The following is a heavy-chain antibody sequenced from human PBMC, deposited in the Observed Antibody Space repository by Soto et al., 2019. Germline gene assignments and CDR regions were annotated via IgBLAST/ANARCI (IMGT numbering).Heavy chain of an antibody. Sequence: PGRSLRLACAASGFTFSSYSMNWVRQAPGKGLEWVSYISSSSSTIYYADSVKGRFTISRDNAKNSLYLQMNSLRDEDTAVYYSSIHNWYHDSSGYYPRWFAHWRQGILVTISS. V-gene: IGHV3-48*02. CDR1: GFTFSSYS. CDR2: ISSSSSTI. CDR3: SIHNWYHDSSGYYPRWFAH. D-gene: IGHD3-22*01. J-gene: IGHJ5*02.